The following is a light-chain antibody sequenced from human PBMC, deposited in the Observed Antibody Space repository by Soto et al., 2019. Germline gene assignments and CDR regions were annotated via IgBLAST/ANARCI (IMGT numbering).Light chain of an antibody. CDR2: AAS. CDR1: QNINNY. V-gene: IGKV1-39*01. Sequence: DIQMTQSPSSLSASVGDRVTITCRASQNINNYVSWYQQRPGKAPKLLIYAASSLQSGVPSRFSGSGSGTDFTLTISRLEPEDFAVYYCQQYGSSGTFGHGTKVDIK. J-gene: IGKJ1*01. CDR3: QQYGSSGT.